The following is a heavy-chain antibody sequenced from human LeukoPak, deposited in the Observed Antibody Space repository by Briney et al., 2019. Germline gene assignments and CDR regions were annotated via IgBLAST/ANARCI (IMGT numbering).Heavy chain of an antibody. J-gene: IGHJ4*02. CDR3: ARGGMITFGGVILDY. CDR1: GYTFTGYY. Sequence: ASVKVSCKASGYTFTGYYMHWVRQAPGQGLEWMGRINPNSGGTNYAQKFQVRVTMTRDTSISTAYMELSRLSSDDTAVYYCARGGMITFGGVILDYWGQGTLVTVSS. CDR2: INPNSGGT. V-gene: IGHV1-2*06. D-gene: IGHD3-16*02.